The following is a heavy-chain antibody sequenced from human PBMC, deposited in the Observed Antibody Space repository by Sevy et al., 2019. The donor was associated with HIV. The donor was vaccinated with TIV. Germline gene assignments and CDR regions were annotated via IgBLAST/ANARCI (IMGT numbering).Heavy chain of an antibody. D-gene: IGHD3-22*01. V-gene: IGHV3-21*01. Sequence: GGSLRLSCAASGFTFGTYTMNWVRQAPGKGLEWLSSIGRTGSDMYYGDSLRGRFTSSRDNARDSVFLQMNSLRVEHTGVYYCVGGNDREYWGRGTLVTVSS. CDR1: GFTFGTYT. CDR3: VGGNDREY. CDR2: IGRTGSDM. J-gene: IGHJ4*02.